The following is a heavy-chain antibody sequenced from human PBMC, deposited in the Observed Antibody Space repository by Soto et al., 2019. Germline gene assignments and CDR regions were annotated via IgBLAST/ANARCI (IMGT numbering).Heavy chain of an antibody. CDR2: IKQDGSEK. J-gene: IGHJ6*03. CDR3: VNVAVAAKERYYYYYYMDV. D-gene: IGHD6-19*01. Sequence: GGSLRLSCAASGFTFSSYAMSWVRQAPGKGLEWVANIKQDGSEKYYVDSVKGRFTISRDNAKNSLYLQMNSLRAEDTAVYYCVNVAVAAKERYYYYYYMDVWGKGTTVTVSS. V-gene: IGHV3-7*01. CDR1: GFTFSSYA.